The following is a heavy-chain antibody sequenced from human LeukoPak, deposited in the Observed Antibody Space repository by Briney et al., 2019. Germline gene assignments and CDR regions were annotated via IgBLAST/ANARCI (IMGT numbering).Heavy chain of an antibody. D-gene: IGHD6-19*01. Sequence: GGSLRLSCAASGFTFSSYWMHWVRQAPGKGLVWVSRIKTDGSSTYYADSVKGRFTISRDNSKNTLYLQMNSLRAEDTAVYYCANIAVVGQGSDYWGQGTLVTVSS. V-gene: IGHV3-74*01. CDR3: ANIAVVGQGSDY. CDR2: IKTDGSST. CDR1: GFTFSSYW. J-gene: IGHJ4*02.